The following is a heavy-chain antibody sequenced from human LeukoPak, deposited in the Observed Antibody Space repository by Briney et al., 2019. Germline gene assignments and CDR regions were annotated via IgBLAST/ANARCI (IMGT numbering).Heavy chain of an antibody. J-gene: IGHJ6*02. Sequence: PGGSLRLSCAASGFTVSSNYMSWVRQAPGKGLEWVSVIYSGGSTYYADSVKGRFTISRDNSKNTLYLQMNSLSAEDTAVYYCARDRSSGYLINYYYYGMDVWGQGTTVTVSS. CDR2: IYSGGST. D-gene: IGHD3-22*01. CDR3: ARDRSSGYLINYYYYGMDV. CDR1: GFTVSSNY. V-gene: IGHV3-53*01.